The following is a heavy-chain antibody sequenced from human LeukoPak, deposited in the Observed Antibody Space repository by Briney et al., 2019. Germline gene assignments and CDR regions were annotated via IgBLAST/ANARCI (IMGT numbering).Heavy chain of an antibody. CDR1: GFTVSSNY. Sequence: GGSLRLSCAASGFTVSSNYMSWVRQAPGKGLEWVSVIYSGGSTYYADSVKGRFTISRDNSKNTLYLQMNSLRAEDTAVYYCAKGRLWFGELLRESDYWGQGTLVTVSS. D-gene: IGHD3-10*01. V-gene: IGHV3-53*01. CDR2: IYSGGST. J-gene: IGHJ4*02. CDR3: AKGRLWFGELLRESDY.